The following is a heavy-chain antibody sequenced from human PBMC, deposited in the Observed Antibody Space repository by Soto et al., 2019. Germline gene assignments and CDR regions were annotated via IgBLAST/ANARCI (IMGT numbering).Heavy chain of an antibody. V-gene: IGHV1-18*01. J-gene: IGHJ3*02. Sequence: ASVKVSCKASGYTFTSYGISWVRQAPGQGLEWMGWISAYNGNTNYAQKLQGRVTMTTDTSTSTAYMELRSLRSDDTAVYYCAIVACSSISCYLDVSDDAFDIWGQGTTVTVSS. CDR1: GYTFTSYG. CDR3: AIVACSSISCYLDVSDDAFDI. D-gene: IGHD2-2*01. CDR2: ISAYNGNT.